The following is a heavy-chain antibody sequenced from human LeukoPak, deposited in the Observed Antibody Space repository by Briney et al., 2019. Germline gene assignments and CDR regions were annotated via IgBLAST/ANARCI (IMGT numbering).Heavy chain of an antibody. D-gene: IGHD5-18*01. CDR3: ARSGYSYGRGGWFDP. J-gene: IGHJ5*02. CDR2: INPNSGGT. Sequence: ASVKVSCEASGYTFTGYYMHWVRQAPGQGLEWMGWINPNSGGTNYAQKFQGRVTMTRDTSISTAYMELSRLRSDDTAVYYCARSGYSYGRGGWFDPWGQGTLVTVSS. V-gene: IGHV1-2*02. CDR1: GYTFTGYY.